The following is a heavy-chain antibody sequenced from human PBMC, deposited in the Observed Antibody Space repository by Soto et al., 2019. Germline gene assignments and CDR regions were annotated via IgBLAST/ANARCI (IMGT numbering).Heavy chain of an antibody. J-gene: IGHJ4*02. Sequence: PSETLSLTCTVSGGSISSYYWSWIRQPPGKGLEWIGYIYFRGSTNYNPSLKSRVTISVDTSKNQFSLKLSSVTAADTAVYYCASHMVRGIPFGSWGQATLVTVSS. CDR2: IYFRGST. D-gene: IGHD3-10*01. CDR1: GGSISSYY. CDR3: ASHMVRGIPFGS. V-gene: IGHV4-59*08.